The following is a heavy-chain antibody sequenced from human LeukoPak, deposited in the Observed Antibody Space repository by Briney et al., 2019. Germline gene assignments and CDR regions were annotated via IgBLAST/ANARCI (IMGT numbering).Heavy chain of an antibody. CDR2: VSDSGGRT. V-gene: IGHV3-23*01. CDR1: GITLSNYG. D-gene: IGHD3-10*01. Sequence: GGSLRLSCAVSGITLSNYGMSWVRQAPGKGLEWVAGVSDSGGRTNYADSVKGRFTISRDNSKNTLYLQMNSLRAEDTAAYFCAKRGVVIRVILVGFHKEAYYFDSWGQGVVVTVSS. CDR3: AKRGVVIRVILVGFHKEAYYFDS. J-gene: IGHJ4*02.